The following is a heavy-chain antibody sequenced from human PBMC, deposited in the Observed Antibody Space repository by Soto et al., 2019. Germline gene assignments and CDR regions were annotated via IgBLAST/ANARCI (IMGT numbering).Heavy chain of an antibody. Sequence: ASVKVSCKPSGYAFTAYFMHWVRQAPGQGLEWMGWINPNTGGTYYAQKFQGRVTMTRDTSISTAFLDLRRLRSDDTAVYFCARSLSTIAARPDSWGQGTLVPVSS. V-gene: IGHV1-2*02. CDR3: ARSLSTIAARPDS. D-gene: IGHD6-6*01. J-gene: IGHJ4*02. CDR1: GYAFTAYF. CDR2: INPNTGGT.